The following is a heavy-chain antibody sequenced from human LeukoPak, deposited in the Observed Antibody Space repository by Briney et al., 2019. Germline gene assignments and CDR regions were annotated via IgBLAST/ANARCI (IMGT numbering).Heavy chain of an antibody. J-gene: IGHJ4*02. CDR2: IRYDGSNK. CDR3: AKSLHGLLWFGELLY. V-gene: IGHV3-30*02. Sequence: GGSLRLSCAASGFTFSSYGMPWVRQPPGKGLEWVAFIRYDGSNKYYADSVKGRFTISRDNSKNTLYLQMNSLRAEDTAVYYCAKSLHGLLWFGELLYWGQGTLVTVSS. CDR1: GFTFSSYG. D-gene: IGHD3-10*01.